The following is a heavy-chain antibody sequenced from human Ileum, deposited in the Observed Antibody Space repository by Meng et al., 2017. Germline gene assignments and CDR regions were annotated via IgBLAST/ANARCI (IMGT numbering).Heavy chain of an antibody. CDR2: IHYSGST. V-gene: IGHV4-34*01. D-gene: IGHD1-26*01. J-gene: IGHJ4*02. CDR1: GDSFTDYY. CDR3: ARRIRGGSYLG. Sequence: QLQLIQWVAGMLKPSETLSLTCNVYGDSFTDYYWNWIRQPPGKGLEWIGEIHYSGSTNYNPSLESRVTISEDTSQKQFSLRLSSVTAADTAVYYCARRIRGGSYLGWGQGTLVTVSS.